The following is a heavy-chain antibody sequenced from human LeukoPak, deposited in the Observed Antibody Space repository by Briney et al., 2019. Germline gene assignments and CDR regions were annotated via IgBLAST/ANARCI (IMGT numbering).Heavy chain of an antibody. CDR2: IWYDGSNE. CDR1: GFTFSSYG. Sequence: PGGSLRLSCAASGFTFSSYGMHWVRQAPGKGLEWVAVIWYDGSNEYYADSVKGRFTISRDNSKNTLYLQMNSLRAEDTAVYYCARDQGYCSGGNCYSALDYWGQGTLVTVSS. V-gene: IGHV3-33*01. CDR3: ARDQGYCSGGNCYSALDY. J-gene: IGHJ4*02. D-gene: IGHD2-15*01.